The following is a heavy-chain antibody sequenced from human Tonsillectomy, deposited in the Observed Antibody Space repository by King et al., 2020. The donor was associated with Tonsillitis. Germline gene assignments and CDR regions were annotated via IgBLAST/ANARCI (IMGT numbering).Heavy chain of an antibody. V-gene: IGHV4-59*01. CDR1: GGSISSYY. CDR3: ARTTTYYYDSSGYYLPDYFDY. D-gene: IGHD3-22*01. CDR2: IYYSGST. J-gene: IGHJ4*02. Sequence: QLQESGPGLVKPSETLPLTCTVSGGSISSYYWSWIRQPPGKGLEWIGYIYYSGSTNYNPSLKSRVTISVDTSKNQFSLKLSSVTAADTAVYYCARTTTYYYDSSGYYLPDYFDYWGQGTLVTVSS.